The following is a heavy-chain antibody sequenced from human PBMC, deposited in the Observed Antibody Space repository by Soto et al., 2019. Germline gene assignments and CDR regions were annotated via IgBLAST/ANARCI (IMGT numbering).Heavy chain of an antibody. D-gene: IGHD5-18*01. CDR3: AKDIVKYTYGACDY. CDR2: ISGSGSNT. V-gene: IGHV3-23*01. J-gene: IGHJ4*02. Sequence: GGSLRLSCAASGFTFSTYAMSWVRQAPGKGLEWVSAISGSGSNTYYADSVKGRFTISRDDSKSTLYLQMNSLRTEDTAVYYCAKDIVKYTYGACDYWGQGVLVTVSS. CDR1: GFTFSTYA.